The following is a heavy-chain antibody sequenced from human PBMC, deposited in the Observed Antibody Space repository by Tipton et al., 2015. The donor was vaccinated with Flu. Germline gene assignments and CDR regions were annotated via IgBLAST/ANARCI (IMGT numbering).Heavy chain of an antibody. CDR1: GFTFSSYW. J-gene: IGHJ4*02. Sequence: VQLVQSGGGLVQPGGSLRLSCAASGFTFSSYWMTWVRQAPGKGLEWVANIKQDGSEKNYVGSVKGRFTISRDNTKNSLYLQMNSLKAEDTAVYYCARDWCSGGSCYSGLYYWGQGTVLTVSS. CDR3: ARDWCSGGSCYSGLYY. CDR2: IKQDGSEK. D-gene: IGHD2-15*01. V-gene: IGHV3-7*01.